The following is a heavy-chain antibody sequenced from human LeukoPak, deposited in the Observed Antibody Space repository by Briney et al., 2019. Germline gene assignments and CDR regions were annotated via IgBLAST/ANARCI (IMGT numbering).Heavy chain of an antibody. V-gene: IGHV3-23*01. Sequence: GGSLRLSCAASGFTFSSYTMTWVRQAPGKGLEWVSAIGGSTYYADSVKGRLTISRDNSKNTLYLQMNSLKTEDTAVYYCTTDRSSGYYPHWGQGTLVTVSS. CDR3: TTDRSSGYYPH. J-gene: IGHJ4*02. CDR2: IGGST. D-gene: IGHD3-22*01. CDR1: GFTFSSYT.